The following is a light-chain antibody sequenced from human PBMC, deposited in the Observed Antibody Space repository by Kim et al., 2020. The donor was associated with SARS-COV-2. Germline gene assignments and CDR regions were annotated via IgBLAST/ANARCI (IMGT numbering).Light chain of an antibody. CDR1: QSVANNY. CDR3: QQYGSSPPIT. Sequence: PGENATLSCRASQSVANNYLAWYQQKPGQAPRLLIYGASTRAPGIPNRFSGSGSGRDFTLTISRLEPEDFALFYCQQYGSSPPITFGQGTRLEIK. V-gene: IGKV3-20*01. CDR2: GAS. J-gene: IGKJ5*01.